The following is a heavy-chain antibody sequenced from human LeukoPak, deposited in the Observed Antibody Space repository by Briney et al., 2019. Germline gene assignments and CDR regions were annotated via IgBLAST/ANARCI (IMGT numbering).Heavy chain of an antibody. V-gene: IGHV3-21*01. CDR3: ARDLWGYYDSSGYYYWTSAFDI. CDR2: ISSSSSYI. D-gene: IGHD3-22*01. CDR1: GFTFSSYS. Sequence: PGGSLRLSRAASGFTFSSYSMNLVRQAPGKGLEWVSSISSSSSYIYYADSVKGRFTISRDNAKNSLYLQMNSLRAEDTAVYYCARDLWGYYDSSGYYYWTSAFDIWGQGTMVTVSS. J-gene: IGHJ3*02.